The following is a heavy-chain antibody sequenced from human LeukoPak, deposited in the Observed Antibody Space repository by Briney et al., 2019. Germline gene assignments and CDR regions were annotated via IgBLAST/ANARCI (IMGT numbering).Heavy chain of an antibody. CDR2: INPNSGGT. Sequence: GASVKVSCKASGYTFTGYYMHWVRQAPGQGLEWMGWINPNSGGTNYAQKFQGRVTMARDTFISTAYMELSRLRSDDTAVYYCARDGGYELNNWFDPWGQGTLVTVSS. J-gene: IGHJ5*02. D-gene: IGHD5-12*01. V-gene: IGHV1-2*02. CDR1: GYTFTGYY. CDR3: ARDGGYELNNWFDP.